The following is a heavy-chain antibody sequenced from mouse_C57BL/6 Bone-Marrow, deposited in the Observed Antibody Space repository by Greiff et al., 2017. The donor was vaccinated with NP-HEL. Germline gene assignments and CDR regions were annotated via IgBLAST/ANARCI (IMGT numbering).Heavy chain of an antibody. D-gene: IGHD2-2*01. CDR1: GFTFSDYY. CDR2: ISNGGGST. CDR3: ASMVTTRFAY. Sequence: EVKVVESGGGLVQPGGSLKLSCAASGFTFSDYYMYWVRQTPEKRLDWVAYISNGGGSTYYPDTVKGRFTISRDNANNTLYLQMSRLKSEDTAMYYCASMVTTRFAYWGQGTLVTVSA. J-gene: IGHJ3*01. V-gene: IGHV5-12*01.